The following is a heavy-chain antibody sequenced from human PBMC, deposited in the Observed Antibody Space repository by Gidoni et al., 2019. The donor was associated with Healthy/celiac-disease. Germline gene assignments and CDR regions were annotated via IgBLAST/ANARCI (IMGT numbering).Heavy chain of an antibody. J-gene: IGHJ4*02. Sequence: QVQLVQSGAEGKKPGASVTVSCKASGYTYTSYDIHWVRQATGQGLEWLGWMNPTRGNTGFAQKFQGRVTMPRNTSISTAYMELSSLRSEDTAVYYCATYYYDSSGYYYLDSWGQGTLVPVSS. CDR3: ATYYYDSSGYYYLDS. CDR2: MNPTRGNT. D-gene: IGHD3-22*01. V-gene: IGHV1-8*01. CDR1: GYTYTSYD.